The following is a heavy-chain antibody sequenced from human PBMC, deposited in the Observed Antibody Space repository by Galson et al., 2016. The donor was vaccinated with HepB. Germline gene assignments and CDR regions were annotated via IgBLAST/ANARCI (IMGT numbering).Heavy chain of an antibody. D-gene: IGHD5-18*01. Sequence: SVKVSCKASGYTFTSYHMLWVRQAPGQGLEWLGIINPSGGSTTYAQQFQGRVTMTRDTSTSTVYMELRRLKSEDTAVYYCAALVYTTMVGAFDSWGQGTLVAVSS. J-gene: IGHJ4*02. CDR1: GYTFTSYH. CDR2: INPSGGST. CDR3: AALVYTTMVGAFDS. V-gene: IGHV1-46*03.